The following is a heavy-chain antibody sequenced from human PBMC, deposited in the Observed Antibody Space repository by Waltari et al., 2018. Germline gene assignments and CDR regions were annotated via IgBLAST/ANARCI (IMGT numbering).Heavy chain of an antibody. J-gene: IGHJ4*02. CDR2: IRGNGGRT. Sequence: EVQLVASGGGLVQPGGSLRLSCSASGFTFRTYAMHWVRQAPGKGLEYVSGIRGNGGRTYYADSVKGRFTIARDNSKNTLYFQMTSLRAEDTAVYYCMKDLGVPAYFDCWGQGTLVTVSS. V-gene: IGHV3-64D*08. D-gene: IGHD3-16*01. CDR1: GFTFRTYA. CDR3: MKDLGVPAYFDC.